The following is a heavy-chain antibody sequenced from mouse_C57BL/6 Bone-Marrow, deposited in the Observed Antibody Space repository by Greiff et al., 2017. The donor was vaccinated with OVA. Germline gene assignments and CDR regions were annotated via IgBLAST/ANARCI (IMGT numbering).Heavy chain of an antibody. CDR3: ARDSGTWRYFDV. J-gene: IGHJ1*03. Sequence: EVKLVESGGGLVKPGGSLKLSCAASGFTFSSYAMSWVRQTPEKRLEWVATISDGGSYTYYPDNVKGRFTISRDNAKNNLYLQMSHLKSEDTAMYYCARDSGTWRYFDVWGTGTTVTVSS. CDR2: ISDGGSYT. D-gene: IGHD4-1*01. CDR1: GFTFSSYA. V-gene: IGHV5-4*01.